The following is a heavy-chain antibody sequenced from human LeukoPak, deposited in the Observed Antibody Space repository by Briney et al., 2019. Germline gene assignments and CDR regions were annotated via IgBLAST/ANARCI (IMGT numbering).Heavy chain of an antibody. D-gene: IGHD1/OR15-1a*01. V-gene: IGHV6-1*01. CDR1: GDSVSSNSAT. CDR3: ARALRITAAGTFYFDY. Sequence: SQTLSLTCAISGDSVSSNSATWNWIRQSPSRGLEWLGRTYYRSKWYDDYAVSVKSRITINPDTSKNQFSLHLNSVTPEDAAVYYCARALRITAAGTFYFDYWGQGTLVTVSS. J-gene: IGHJ4*02. CDR2: TYYRSKWYD.